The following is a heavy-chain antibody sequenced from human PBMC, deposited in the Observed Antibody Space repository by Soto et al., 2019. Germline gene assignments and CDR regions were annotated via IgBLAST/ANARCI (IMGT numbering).Heavy chain of an antibody. CDR1: GGTFSSYA. J-gene: IGHJ6*02. D-gene: IGHD5-18*01. CDR3: ARDSMTHNTAMVDYGMDV. V-gene: IGHV1-69*13. CDR2: IIPIFGTA. Sequence: GASVKFTCKASGGTFSSYAISWVRQAPGQGLEWMGGIIPIFGTANYAQKFQGRVTITADESTSTAYMELSSLRSEDTAVYYCARDSMTHNTAMVDYGMDVWGQGTTVTVSS.